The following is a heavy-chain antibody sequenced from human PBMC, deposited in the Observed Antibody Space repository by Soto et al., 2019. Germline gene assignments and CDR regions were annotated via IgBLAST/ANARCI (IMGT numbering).Heavy chain of an antibody. J-gene: IGHJ5*02. Sequence: QVQLVQSGAEVKKPGSSVKVSCKASGGTFSSYAISWVRQAPGQGLEWMGGIIPIFGTANYAQKFQGRVTINADESTSTAYMELSSLRSEDTAVYYCAILAYCGGDCYNWFDPWGQGTLVTVSS. D-gene: IGHD2-21*02. V-gene: IGHV1-69*01. CDR1: GGTFSSYA. CDR2: IIPIFGTA. CDR3: AILAYCGGDCYNWFDP.